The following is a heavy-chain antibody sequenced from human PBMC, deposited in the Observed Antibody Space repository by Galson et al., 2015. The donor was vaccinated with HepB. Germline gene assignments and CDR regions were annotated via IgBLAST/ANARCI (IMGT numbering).Heavy chain of an antibody. CDR3: AKRAPHYFDQ. J-gene: IGHJ4*02. CDR1: GLTFSSYA. Sequence: SLRLSCAASGLTFSSYAMSWVRQAPGKGLEWVSTITSGGSTYYADSVKGRFTISRDNSKNTLYLQIDTLRAEDTAVYYCAKRAPHYFDQWGQGTLVTVST. V-gene: IGHV3-23*01. CDR2: ITSGGST.